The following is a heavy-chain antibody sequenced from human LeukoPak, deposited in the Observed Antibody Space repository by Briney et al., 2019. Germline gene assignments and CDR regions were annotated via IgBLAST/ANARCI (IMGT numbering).Heavy chain of an antibody. V-gene: IGHV3-74*01. CDR3: ASGIGVGDSFDI. CDR2: INSDARNT. CDR1: GFTFSSYW. Sequence: GGSLRLSCAASGFTFSSYWMYWGRQAPGKGLVWVSRINSDARNTNYADSVQGRFTISRDNAKNTLYLQMNSLRVEDTAVYYCASGIGVGDSFDIWGQGTMVTVSS. J-gene: IGHJ3*02. D-gene: IGHD3-3*01.